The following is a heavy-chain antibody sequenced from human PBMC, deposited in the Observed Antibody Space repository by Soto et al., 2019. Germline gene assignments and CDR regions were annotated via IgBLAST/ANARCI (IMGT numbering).Heavy chain of an antibody. D-gene: IGHD6-13*01. V-gene: IGHV4-30-4*01. Sequence: SETLSLTCTVSGGSISSGDYYWSWIRQPPGKGLEWIGYIYYSGSTYYNPSLKSRVTISVDTSKNQFSLKLSSVTAADTAVYYCARDRSTIAAAGTISWFDPWGQGTLVTVSS. CDR1: GGSISSGDYY. CDR2: IYYSGST. J-gene: IGHJ5*02. CDR3: ARDRSTIAAAGTISWFDP.